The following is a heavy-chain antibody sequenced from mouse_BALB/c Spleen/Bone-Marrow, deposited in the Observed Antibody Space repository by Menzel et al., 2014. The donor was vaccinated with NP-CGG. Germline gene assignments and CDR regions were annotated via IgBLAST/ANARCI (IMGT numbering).Heavy chain of an antibody. V-gene: IGHV1S137*01. D-gene: IGHD2-14*01. CDR2: ISNYYGDA. CDR3: ARSGKVRNAMDY. CDR1: GYTFTDYA. Sequence: VQLQESGAELVRPGVSVKISRKGSGYTFTDYAMHWVKQSHAKSLEWIGLISNYYGDASYNQKFKGKATMTVDKSSSTAYMELARLTSEDSAIYYCARSGKVRNAMDYWGQGTSVTVS. J-gene: IGHJ4*01.